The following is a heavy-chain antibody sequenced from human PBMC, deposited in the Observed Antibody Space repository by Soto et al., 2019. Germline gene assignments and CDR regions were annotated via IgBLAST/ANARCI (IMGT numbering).Heavy chain of an antibody. CDR1: GYSFTSYW. CDR3: ARHEDYGSGSYPDY. J-gene: IGHJ4*02. CDR2: IYPGDSDT. Sequence: GASLKISCKGSGYSFTSYWIGWVRQMPGKGLEWMGIIYPGDSDTRYSPSFQGQVTISADKSIRNAYLQWSSLKASDTAMYYCARHEDYGSGSYPDYWGQGTTVAVSS. D-gene: IGHD3-10*01. V-gene: IGHV5-51*01.